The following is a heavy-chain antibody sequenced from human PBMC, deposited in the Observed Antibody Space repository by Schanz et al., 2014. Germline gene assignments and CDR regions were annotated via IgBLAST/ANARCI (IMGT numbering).Heavy chain of an antibody. CDR2: ITAYNGDT. J-gene: IGHJ3*02. CDR1: GYTFTSHG. V-gene: IGHV1-18*01. CDR3: TRGGYSYALSAFDI. Sequence: QVQLVQSGAEMKKPGASVKVSCKASGYTFTSHGISWVRQAPGQGLEWMGWITAYNGDTNYALKLQGRVTMTTDTSTGTAYMELRSLRSDDTALYYCTRGGYSYALSAFDIWGQGTVVTVSS. D-gene: IGHD5-18*01.